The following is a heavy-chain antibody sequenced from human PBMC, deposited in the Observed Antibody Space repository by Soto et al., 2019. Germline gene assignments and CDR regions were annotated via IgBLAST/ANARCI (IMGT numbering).Heavy chain of an antibody. CDR1: GFSFSTTGVG. CDR3: THRQDKGIVLAGTFDS. D-gene: IGHD6-19*01. V-gene: IGHV2-5*02. J-gene: IGHJ4*02. Sequence: QITLKESGPTLVKPTQTLTLTCTFSGFSFSTTGVGVGWIRQPPGKALEWLGLIYWDDDKRHSPSPKSRLTITKNTSKNPGALTRTNRAPVDTATYYCTHRQDKGIVLAGTFDSWGQGTLVTVSS. CDR2: IYWDDDK.